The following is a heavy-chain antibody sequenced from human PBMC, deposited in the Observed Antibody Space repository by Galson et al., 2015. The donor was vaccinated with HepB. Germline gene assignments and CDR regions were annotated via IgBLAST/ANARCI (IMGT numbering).Heavy chain of an antibody. Sequence: SVKVSCKASGYTFTNYPMNWVRQAPGQGLEWMGWINTNTGNPTYAQDFTGRFVFSLDTSVSTAYLQISSLKAEDAAVYYCARRLYCSSTTCRLLGYWGQGTLVTVSS. J-gene: IGHJ4*02. CDR1: GYTFTNYP. CDR2: INTNTGNP. CDR3: ARRLYCSSTTCRLLGY. D-gene: IGHD2-2*01. V-gene: IGHV7-4-1*02.